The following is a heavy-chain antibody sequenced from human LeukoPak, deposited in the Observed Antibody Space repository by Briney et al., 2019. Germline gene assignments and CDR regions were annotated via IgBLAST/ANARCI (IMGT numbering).Heavy chain of an antibody. J-gene: IGHJ3*02. D-gene: IGHD2-15*01. Sequence: SQTPSLTCTVSGGSISSGDYYWSWIRQPPGKGLEWIGYIYYSGSTYYNPSLKSRVTISVDTSKNQFSLKLSSVTAADTAVYYCARELGSIVVVVAAPGAFDIWGQGTMVTVSS. CDR2: IYYSGST. CDR1: GGSISSGDYY. V-gene: IGHV4-30-4*01. CDR3: ARELGSIVVVVAAPGAFDI.